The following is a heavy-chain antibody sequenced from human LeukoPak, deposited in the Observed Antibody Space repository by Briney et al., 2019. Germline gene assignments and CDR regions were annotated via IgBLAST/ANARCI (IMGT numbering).Heavy chain of an antibody. CDR1: GFTFSSYA. CDR3: AKDRLFLDAFDI. CDR2: ISGSGGST. J-gene: IGHJ3*02. Sequence: GGSLRLSCAASGFTFSSYAMGWVRQAPGKGLEWVSAISGSGGSTYYADSVKGRFTISRDNSKNTLYLQMNSLRAEDTAVYYCAKDRLFLDAFDIWGQGTMVTVSS. V-gene: IGHV3-23*01. D-gene: IGHD2-21*02.